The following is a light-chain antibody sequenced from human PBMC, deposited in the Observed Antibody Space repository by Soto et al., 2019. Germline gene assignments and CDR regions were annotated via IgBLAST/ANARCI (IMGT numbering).Light chain of an antibody. Sequence: DIQMTQSPWTRSPPVEGRVKSTCRASQSISSWLAWYQQKPGKAPKLLIYDASSLESGVPSRFSGSGSGTEFTLTISSLQPDDFATYYCQQYNSYWTFGQGNKVDI. J-gene: IGKJ1*01. CDR1: QSISSW. CDR3: QQYNSYWT. V-gene: IGKV1-5*01. CDR2: DAS.